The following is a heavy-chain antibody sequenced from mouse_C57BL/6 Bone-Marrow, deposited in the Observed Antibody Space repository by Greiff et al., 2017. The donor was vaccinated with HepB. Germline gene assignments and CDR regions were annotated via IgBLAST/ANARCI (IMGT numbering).Heavy chain of an antibody. V-gene: IGHV1-67*01. J-gene: IGHJ4*01. CDR2: ISTYYGDA. D-gene: IGHD3-2*02. Sequence: QVHVKQSGPELVRPGVSVKISCKGSGYTFTDYAMHWVKQSHAKSLEWIGVISTYYGDASYNQKFKDKATMTVDKSSSTAYMELARLTSEDSAVYYCASEGSSGYVRYYAMDYWGQGTSVTVSS. CDR3: ASEGSSGYVRYYAMDY. CDR1: GYTFTDYA.